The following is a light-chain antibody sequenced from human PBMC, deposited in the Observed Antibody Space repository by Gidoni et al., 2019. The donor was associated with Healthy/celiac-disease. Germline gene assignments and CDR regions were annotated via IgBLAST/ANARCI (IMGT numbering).Light chain of an antibody. CDR1: SSDVGSYNL. Sequence: QSALTQPASVSGSPGQSIPISCTGTSSDVGSYNLVSWYQQHPGKAPKLMIYEGSKRPSGVSNRFSGSKSGNTASLTISGLQAEDEADYYGCSYAGSSTLFGGGTKLTVL. CDR2: EGS. CDR3: CSYAGSSTL. J-gene: IGLJ3*02. V-gene: IGLV2-23*01.